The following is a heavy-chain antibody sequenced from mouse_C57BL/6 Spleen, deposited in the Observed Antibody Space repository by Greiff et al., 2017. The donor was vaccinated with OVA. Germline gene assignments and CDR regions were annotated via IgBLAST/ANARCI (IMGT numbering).Heavy chain of an antibody. J-gene: IGHJ2*01. V-gene: IGHV1-81*01. CDR1: GYTFTSYG. D-gene: IGHD2-12*01. CDR2: IYPRSGNT. CDR3: ARGVYSSNFDY. Sequence: QVQLKESGAELARPGASVKLSCKASGYTFTSYGISWVKQRTGQGLEWIGEIYPRSGNTYYNEKFKGKATLTAAKSSSTAYMELRSLTSEDSAVYFCARGVYSSNFDYWGQGTTLTVSS.